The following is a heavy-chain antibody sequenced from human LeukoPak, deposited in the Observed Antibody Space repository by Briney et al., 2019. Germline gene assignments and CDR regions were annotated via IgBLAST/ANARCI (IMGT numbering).Heavy chain of an antibody. J-gene: IGHJ4*02. D-gene: IGHD3-22*01. Sequence: PSETLSLTRTVSGYSISSHYYWGWIRQPPGKGLEWIGSIYYSGSTFYNPSLKSRVTISVDTSKNQFSLKLSSVTAADTAVYYCAVYYYDSSGYYGPFEYWGQGTLVTVSS. CDR2: IYYSGST. CDR3: AVYYYDSSGYYGPFEY. CDR1: GYSISSHYY. V-gene: IGHV4-38-2*02.